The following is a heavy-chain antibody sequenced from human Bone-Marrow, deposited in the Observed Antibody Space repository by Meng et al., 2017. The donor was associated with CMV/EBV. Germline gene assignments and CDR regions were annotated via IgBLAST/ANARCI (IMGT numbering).Heavy chain of an antibody. Sequence: GESLKISCAASGFTFSSYSMNWVRQAPGKGLEWVSYISSSSSTIYYADSVKGRFTISRDNSKNTLYLQMNSLRAEDTAVYYCAKGRGAVAGLGGMDVWGQGTTVTVSS. J-gene: IGHJ6*02. D-gene: IGHD6-19*01. CDR3: AKGRGAVAGLGGMDV. CDR2: ISSSSSTI. V-gene: IGHV3-48*01. CDR1: GFTFSSYS.